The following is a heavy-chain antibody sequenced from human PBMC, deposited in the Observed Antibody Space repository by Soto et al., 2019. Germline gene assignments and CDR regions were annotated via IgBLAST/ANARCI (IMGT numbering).Heavy chain of an antibody. CDR3: AIDWDILTGAGSHYYYYGMDV. Sequence: PGGSLRLSCAASGFAFSSYGMHWVRQAPGKGLEWVAVIWYDGSNKYYADSVKGRFTISRDNSKIPLYLQTNSLRAEDPAVYCGAIDWDILTGAGSHYYYYGMDVWGQGTTVTVSS. V-gene: IGHV3-33*01. CDR2: IWYDGSNK. J-gene: IGHJ6*02. D-gene: IGHD3-9*01. CDR1: GFAFSSYG.